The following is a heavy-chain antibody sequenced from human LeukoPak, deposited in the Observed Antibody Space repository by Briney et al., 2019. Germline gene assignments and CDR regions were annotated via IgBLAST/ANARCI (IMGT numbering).Heavy chain of an antibody. CDR3: ARGIRSPLFDY. V-gene: IGHV1-18*01. J-gene: IGHJ4*02. Sequence: ASVKVSCKASGYSFTHYGITWVRQAPGQGLAWMGWINTYNGDTKCAQKLQGRVTMTTDTSTSTAFMELRSLRSDDSAVYYCARGIRSPLFDYWGLGTLVTVSP. CDR2: INTYNGDT. D-gene: IGHD3-16*01. CDR1: GYSFTHYG.